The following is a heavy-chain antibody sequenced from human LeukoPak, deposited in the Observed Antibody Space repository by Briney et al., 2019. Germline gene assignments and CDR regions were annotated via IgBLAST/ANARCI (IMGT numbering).Heavy chain of an antibody. D-gene: IGHD4-17*01. CDR3: ARQTMSTADAFDI. Sequence: SETLSLTCTVSGGSISSHFWIWIRQPPGKGLEWIAYIYYSGSTDYNPSLKSRVTISVDTSKNQFSLKLSSVTAADTAVYYCARQTMSTADAFDIWDQGTMVTVSS. CDR2: IYYSGST. V-gene: IGHV4-59*08. J-gene: IGHJ3*02. CDR1: GGSISSHF.